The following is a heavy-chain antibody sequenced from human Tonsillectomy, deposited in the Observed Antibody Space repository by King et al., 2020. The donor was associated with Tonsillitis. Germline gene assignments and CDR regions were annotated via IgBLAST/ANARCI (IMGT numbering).Heavy chain of an antibody. CDR2: ISGNGVST. Sequence: GQLVQSGGGLVQPGGSLRLSCAASGFTFSSYAMSWVRQAPGKGLEWVSGISGNGVSTYYADSVKGRFTIHRDSSKNTLFLQMNSLRAEDTAVYYCAKAHIYYSGSLGHWGQGTLVTVSS. V-gene: IGHV3-23*04. D-gene: IGHD1-26*01. CDR1: GFTFSSYA. J-gene: IGHJ1*01. CDR3: AKAHIYYSGSLGH.